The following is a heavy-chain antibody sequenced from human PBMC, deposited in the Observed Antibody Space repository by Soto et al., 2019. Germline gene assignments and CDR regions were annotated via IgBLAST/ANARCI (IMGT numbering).Heavy chain of an antibody. V-gene: IGHV4-31*03. CDR1: GGSISSGGYY. Sequence: SETLSLTCTVSGGSISSGGYYWSWIRQHPGKGLEWIGYIYYSGSTYYNPSLKSRVTISVDTSKNQFSLKLSSVTAADTAVYYCASVNSSGWYGRGPFDYWGQGTLITVSS. D-gene: IGHD6-19*01. J-gene: IGHJ4*02. CDR3: ASVNSSGWYGRGPFDY. CDR2: IYYSGST.